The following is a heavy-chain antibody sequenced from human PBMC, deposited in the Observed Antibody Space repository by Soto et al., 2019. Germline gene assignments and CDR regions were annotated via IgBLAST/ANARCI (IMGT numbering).Heavy chain of an antibody. V-gene: IGHV4-39*01. J-gene: IGHJ6*02. Sequence: SETLSLTCTVSGGSISSSSYYWGWIRQPPGKGLEWIGSIFYSGSTYYNPSLKSRVTISVDTSKNQFSLKLSSVTAADTAVYYCARVSGSYYYGMDVWGQGTTVT. D-gene: IGHD1-26*01. CDR3: ARVSGSYYYGMDV. CDR1: GGSISSSSYY. CDR2: IFYSGST.